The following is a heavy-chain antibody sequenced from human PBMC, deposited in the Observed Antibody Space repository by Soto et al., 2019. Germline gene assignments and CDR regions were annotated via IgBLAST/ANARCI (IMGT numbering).Heavy chain of an antibody. CDR2: IYHSGGT. D-gene: IGHD2-2*01. Sequence: QLQLQESGSRLVKPSQTLSLTCAVSGGSISSGGYSWSWIRQPPGKGLEWIGYIYHSGGTYYNPSLKSRVTISVDRSKNQFSRKLSSVTAADTAVYYCVRSRDIVLVPAAMQVGWFDPWGQGTLVTVSS. CDR3: VRSRDIVLVPAAMQVGWFDP. J-gene: IGHJ5*02. V-gene: IGHV4-30-2*01. CDR1: GGSISSGGYS.